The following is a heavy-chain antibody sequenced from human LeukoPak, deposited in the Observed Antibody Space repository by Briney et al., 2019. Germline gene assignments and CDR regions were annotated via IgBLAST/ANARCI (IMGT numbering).Heavy chain of an antibody. Sequence: PGGSLRLSCAASGFTFSNYAMNWVRQAPGKGLEWVSYISSSSSTIYYADSVKGRFTISRDNAKNSLYLQMNSLRAEDTAVYYCAKEVYYYGSGSPDPRFDPWGQGTLVTVSS. CDR1: GFTFSNYA. J-gene: IGHJ5*02. CDR3: AKEVYYYGSGSPDPRFDP. CDR2: ISSSSSTI. D-gene: IGHD3-10*01. V-gene: IGHV3-48*01.